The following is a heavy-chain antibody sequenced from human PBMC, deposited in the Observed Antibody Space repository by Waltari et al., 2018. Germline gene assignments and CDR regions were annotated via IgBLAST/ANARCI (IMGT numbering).Heavy chain of an antibody. CDR3: ARGYNWFDP. CDR1: GGSISSSSYY. CDR2: IYYSGRT. V-gene: IGHV4-39*06. J-gene: IGHJ5*02. Sequence: RLQLQESGPGLVKPSETLSLTCTVSGGSISSSSYYWGWIRQPPGKGLEWIGRIYYSGRTYYNPSLKSRVTISVDTSKNQFSLKLSSVTAADTAVYYCARGYNWFDPWGQGTLVTVSS.